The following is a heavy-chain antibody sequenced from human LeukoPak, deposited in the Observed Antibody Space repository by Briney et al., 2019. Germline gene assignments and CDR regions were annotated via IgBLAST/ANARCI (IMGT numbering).Heavy chain of an antibody. CDR2: IYYSGST. D-gene: IGHD2-15*01. J-gene: IGHJ4*02. V-gene: IGHV4-39*01. CDR3: ARQGCSGGSCYSSF. Sequence: SETLSLTCTVSGGSISSSSYYWGWIRQPPGKGLEWIGSIYYSGSTYYNPSLKSRVTISVDTSKNQFSLRLSSVTAADTAVYYCARQGCSGGSCYSSFWGQGTLVTVSS. CDR1: GGSISSSSYY.